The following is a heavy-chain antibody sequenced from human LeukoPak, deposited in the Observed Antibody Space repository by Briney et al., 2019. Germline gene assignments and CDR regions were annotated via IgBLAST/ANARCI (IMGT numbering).Heavy chain of an antibody. CDR1: GGSFSGYY. CDR3: ARGVYCSGGNCYRPLDY. CDR2: INHSGST. D-gene: IGHD2-15*01. V-gene: IGHV4-34*01. Sequence: PSETLSLTCAVYGGSFSGYYWSWIRQPPGKGLEWIGEINHSGSTNYTPSLKSRVTISVDTSKNQFSLKLSSVTAADTAVYYCARGVYCSGGNCYRPLDYWDQGTLVTVSS. J-gene: IGHJ4*02.